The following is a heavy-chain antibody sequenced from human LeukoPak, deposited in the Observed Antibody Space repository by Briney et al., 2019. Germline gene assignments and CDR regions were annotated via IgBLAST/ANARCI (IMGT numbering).Heavy chain of an antibody. CDR3: ARGGTLGPFDP. D-gene: IGHD1-1*01. CDR1: GGSISSYY. Sequence: SETLSLTCTVSGGSISSYYWSWIRQPPGKGLEWIGYIYYSGSTNYNPSLKSRVTISVDTSKNQFSLKLSSVTAADTAVYYCARGGTLGPFDPWGQGALVTVSS. CDR2: IYYSGST. J-gene: IGHJ5*02. V-gene: IGHV4-59*01.